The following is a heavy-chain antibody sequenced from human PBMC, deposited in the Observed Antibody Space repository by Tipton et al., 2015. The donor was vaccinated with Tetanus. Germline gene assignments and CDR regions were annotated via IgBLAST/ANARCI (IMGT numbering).Heavy chain of an antibody. CDR1: GGSFSGYY. D-gene: IGHD2-8*01. Sequence: TLSLTCAVYGGSFSGYYWNWIRQPPGKGLEWIGEINYSGTTNYNPSLKSRVTMSVDTSKNQFSLTLTSVTVADTAVYYCARVLRYSTIGGWDDAFDIWGQGTMVSVSS. J-gene: IGHJ3*02. CDR2: INYSGTT. CDR3: ARVLRYSTIGGWDDAFDI. V-gene: IGHV4-34*01.